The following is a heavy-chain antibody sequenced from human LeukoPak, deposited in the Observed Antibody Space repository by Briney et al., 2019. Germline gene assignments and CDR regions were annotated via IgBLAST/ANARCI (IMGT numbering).Heavy chain of an antibody. D-gene: IGHD3-10*02. V-gene: IGHV3-11*04. CDR2: ISSSGSTI. CDR3: AELGITMIGGV. J-gene: IGHJ6*04. CDR1: GFTFSDYY. Sequence: GGSLRLSCAASGFTFSDYYMNWVRQAPGKGLEWVSYISSSGSTIYYADSVRGRFTISRDNAKNSLYLQMNSLRAEDTAVYYCAELGITMIGGVWGKGTTVTISS.